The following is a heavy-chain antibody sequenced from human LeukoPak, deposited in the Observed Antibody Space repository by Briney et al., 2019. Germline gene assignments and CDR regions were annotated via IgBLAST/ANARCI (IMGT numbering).Heavy chain of an antibody. CDR3: AKGSGSSEGAFDI. CDR1: GFTFSSYW. Sequence: GGSLRLSCAASGFTFSSYWMSWVRQAPGKGLEWVANIKQDGSEKYYVDSVKGRFTISRDNAKNSLYLQMNSLRAEDTAVYYCAKGSGSSEGAFDIWGQGTMVTVSS. CDR2: IKQDGSEK. V-gene: IGHV3-7*01. J-gene: IGHJ3*02. D-gene: IGHD1-26*01.